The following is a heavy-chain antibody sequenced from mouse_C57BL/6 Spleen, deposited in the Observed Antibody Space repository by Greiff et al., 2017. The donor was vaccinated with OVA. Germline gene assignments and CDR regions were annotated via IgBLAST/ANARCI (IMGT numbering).Heavy chain of an antibody. Sequence: EVQVVESGGGLVKPGGSLKLSCAASGFTFSSYTMSWVRQTPEKRLEWVATISGGGGNTYYPDSVKGRFTISRDNAKNTLYLQMSSLRSEDTALYYCARGGAPDGPFAYWGQGTLVTVSA. J-gene: IGHJ3*01. CDR2: ISGGGGNT. CDR1: GFTFSSYT. CDR3: ARGGAPDGPFAY. V-gene: IGHV5-9*01.